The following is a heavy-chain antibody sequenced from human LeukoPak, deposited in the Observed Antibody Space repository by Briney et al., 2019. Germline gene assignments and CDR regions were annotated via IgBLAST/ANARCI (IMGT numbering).Heavy chain of an antibody. J-gene: IGHJ4*02. CDR2: ISVDGRDK. CDR1: GFTSSNYP. CDR3: ARDRAIAAAGYYFDF. Sequence: GGSLRLSCAASGFTSSNYPMHWVRQAPGKGLEWVAVISVDGRDKHYADSVKGRFTISRDNSKNTLYLQMNSVRVEDPAIYYCARDRAIAAAGYYFDFWGQGTLVTVSS. D-gene: IGHD6-13*01. V-gene: IGHV3-30-3*01.